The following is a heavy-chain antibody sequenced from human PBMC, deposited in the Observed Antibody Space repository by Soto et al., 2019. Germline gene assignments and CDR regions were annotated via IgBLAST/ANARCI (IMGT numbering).Heavy chain of an antibody. CDR2: IIPIFGTA. CDR3: ARVGYCSSTSCQGNWFDP. Sequence: QVQLVQSGAEVKQPGSSVKVSCKASGGTFSSYAISWVRQAPGQGLEWMGGIIPIFGTANYAQKFQGRVTITADESTSTAYMELSSLRSEDTAVYYCARVGYCSSTSCQGNWFDPWGQGTLVTVSS. D-gene: IGHD2-2*01. V-gene: IGHV1-69*01. CDR1: GGTFSSYA. J-gene: IGHJ5*02.